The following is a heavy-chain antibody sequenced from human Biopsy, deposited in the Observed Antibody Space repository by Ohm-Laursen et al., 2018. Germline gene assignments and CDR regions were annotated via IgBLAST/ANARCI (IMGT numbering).Heavy chain of an antibody. CDR2: ISETSSHI. CDR1: GVTLSGYA. V-gene: IGHV3-21*01. D-gene: IGHD6-6*01. Sequence: SLRFSCAASGVTLSGYAMNWVRQAPGKGLEWISYISETSSHIYDADSVRGRFTVARDIAKNSLYLQLNSLRVEDTTVYYCARDSSRRAREGGMDVWGQGTTVTVSS. CDR3: ARDSSRRAREGGMDV. J-gene: IGHJ6*02.